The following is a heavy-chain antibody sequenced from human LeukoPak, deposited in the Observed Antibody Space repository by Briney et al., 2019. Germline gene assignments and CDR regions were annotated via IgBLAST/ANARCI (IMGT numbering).Heavy chain of an antibody. CDR2: IYYSGST. Sequence: RPSETLSLTCTVSGGSVSSYYWSWIRQPPGKGLEWIGYIYYSGSTNYNPSLKSRVTISVDTSKNQFSLKLSSVTAADTAVYYCARETGVGDAFDIWGQGTMVTVSS. CDR3: ARETGVGDAFDI. CDR1: GGSVSSYY. J-gene: IGHJ3*02. D-gene: IGHD1-14*01. V-gene: IGHV4-59*02.